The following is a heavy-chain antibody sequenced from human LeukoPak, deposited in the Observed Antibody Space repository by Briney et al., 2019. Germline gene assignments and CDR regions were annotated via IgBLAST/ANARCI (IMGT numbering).Heavy chain of an antibody. V-gene: IGHV4-39*07. CDR2: IYYSGTT. Sequence: SETLSLTCTVSGGSITSNTNYWGWIRQPPGKGLEWIGNIYYSGTTYYNPSLKSRVTISVDTSKNQFSLKLSSVTAADTAVYYCARGGITIFGVETFDYWGQGTLVTVSS. D-gene: IGHD3-3*01. J-gene: IGHJ4*02. CDR3: ARGGITIFGVETFDY. CDR1: GGSITSNTNY.